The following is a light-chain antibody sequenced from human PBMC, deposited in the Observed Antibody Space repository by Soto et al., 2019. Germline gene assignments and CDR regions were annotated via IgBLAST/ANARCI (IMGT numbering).Light chain of an antibody. J-gene: IGKJ1*01. CDR2: GAS. Sequence: EIVLTQSPGTLSLSPGERATLSCRASQSVSSNYLAWYQQKPGQAPRLLIYGASTRPTGIPARFSGSGSGTDFTLTISRLEPEDFAVYYCQQYANSPPTFGQGTKVEIK. CDR3: QQYANSPPT. V-gene: IGKV3-20*01. CDR1: QSVSSNY.